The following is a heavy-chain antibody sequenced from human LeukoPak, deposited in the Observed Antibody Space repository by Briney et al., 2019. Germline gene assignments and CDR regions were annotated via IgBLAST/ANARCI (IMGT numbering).Heavy chain of an antibody. CDR2: IYYSGST. CDR3: ARDGPSGSLLSWPHY. Sequence: ASETLSLTCTVSGGSISSSSYYWGWIRQPPGKGLEWIGSIYYSGSTYYNPSLKSRVTISVDTSKNQFSLKLSSVTAADTAIYYCARDGPSGSLLSWPHYWGQGTLVTVSS. J-gene: IGHJ4*02. V-gene: IGHV4-39*02. D-gene: IGHD3-10*01. CDR1: GGSISSSSYY.